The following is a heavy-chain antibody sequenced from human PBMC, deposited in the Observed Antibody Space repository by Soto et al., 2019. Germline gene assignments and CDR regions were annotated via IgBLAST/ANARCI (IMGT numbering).Heavy chain of an antibody. Sequence: QVQLVESGGGVVQPGRSLRLSCAASRFTFSSYGMHWVRQAPGKGLEWVAVISYDGSNKYYADSVKGRFTISRDNSKNTLYLQMNSLRAEDTAVYYCAKGVRAVSSGWDYYYYYGMDVWGQGTTVTVSS. D-gene: IGHD6-19*01. CDR3: AKGVRAVSSGWDYYYYYGMDV. CDR2: ISYDGSNK. V-gene: IGHV3-30*18. J-gene: IGHJ6*02. CDR1: RFTFSSYG.